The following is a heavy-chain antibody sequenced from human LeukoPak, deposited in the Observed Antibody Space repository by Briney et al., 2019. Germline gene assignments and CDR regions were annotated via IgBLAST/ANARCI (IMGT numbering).Heavy chain of an antibody. Sequence: PGGSLRLSCAASGFTFSSYGMHWVRQAPGKGLEWVAVIWYDGSNKYYADSVKGRFTISRDNSKNTLYLQMNSLRAEDTAVYYCASSRVDTRPEEYYFDYWGQGTLVTVSS. CDR1: GFTFSSYG. CDR3: ASSRVDTRPEEYYFDY. J-gene: IGHJ4*02. V-gene: IGHV3-33*01. CDR2: IWYDGSNK. D-gene: IGHD5-18*01.